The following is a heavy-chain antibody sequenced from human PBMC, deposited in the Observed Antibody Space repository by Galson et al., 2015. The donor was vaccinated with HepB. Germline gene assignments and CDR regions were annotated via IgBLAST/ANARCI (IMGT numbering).Heavy chain of an antibody. CDR2: TWYDDGTNK. CDR1: GFFFGSYA. J-gene: IGHJ4*02. D-gene: IGHD1-26*01. V-gene: IGHV3-33*01. CDR3: ARHPTGSYYGAFLDY. Sequence: SLRLSCAASGFFFGSYAMHWVRQTPGKGLEWVAVTWYDDGTNKHYADSVKGRFPISRDNSKNILYLQMNSLTVEDTAVYYCARHPTGSYYGAFLDYWGQGTLVTVSS.